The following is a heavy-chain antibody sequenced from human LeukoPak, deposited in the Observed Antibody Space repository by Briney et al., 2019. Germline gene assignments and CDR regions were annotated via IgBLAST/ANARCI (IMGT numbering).Heavy chain of an antibody. J-gene: IGHJ3*02. CDR3: AKDHYDSSGCQILSAFDM. CDR1: GFTFSSYG. D-gene: IGHD3-22*01. Sequence: PGGSLRLSCAASGFTFSSYGMSWVRQAPGKGLEWVSAISGSGGSTYYADSVKGRFTVSRDNSKNTLYLQMNSLRVEDTAVYYCAKDHYDSSGCQILSAFDMWGQGTMVTVSS. V-gene: IGHV3-23*01. CDR2: ISGSGGST.